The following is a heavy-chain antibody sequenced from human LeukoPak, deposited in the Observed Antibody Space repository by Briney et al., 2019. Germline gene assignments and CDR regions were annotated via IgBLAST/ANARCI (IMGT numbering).Heavy chain of an antibody. J-gene: IGHJ4*02. V-gene: IGHV4-59*01. Sequence: PSETLSLTCTVSGGSISSYYWSWIRQPPGKGLEWIGYIYYSGSTNYNPSLKSRVTISVDTSKNQFSLKLSSVTAADTAVYYCAGTYFRFDYWGQGTLVTVSS. CDR1: GGSISSYY. CDR2: IYYSGST. D-gene: IGHD1-26*01. CDR3: AGTYFRFDY.